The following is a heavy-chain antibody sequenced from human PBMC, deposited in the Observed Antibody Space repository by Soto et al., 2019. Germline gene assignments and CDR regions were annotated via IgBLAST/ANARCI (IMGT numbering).Heavy chain of an antibody. CDR2: IIPILGIS. V-gene: IGHV1-69*02. CDR1: GGTFSSYI. Sequence: QVQLVQSGAEVKKPGSSVKVSCKASGGTFSSYIISWVRQAPGQGLEWIGRIIPILGISNYEQKFQGRVTITADNSTSTAYVELSSLRSEDTAVYYGARFPQTAIVGAAYFDYWGQGTLVTVSS. D-gene: IGHD1-26*01. J-gene: IGHJ4*02. CDR3: ARFPQTAIVGAAYFDY.